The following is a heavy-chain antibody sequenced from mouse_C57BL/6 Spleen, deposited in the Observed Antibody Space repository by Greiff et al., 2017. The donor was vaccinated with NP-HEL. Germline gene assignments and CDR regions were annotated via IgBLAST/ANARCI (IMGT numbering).Heavy chain of an antibody. Sequence: VKLMESGAELVRPGASVTLSCKASGYTFTDYEMHWVKQTPVHGLEWIGAIDPETGGTAYNQKFKGKAILTADKSSSTAYMELRSLTSEDSAVYYCTIKGGFAYWGQGTLVTVSA. CDR3: TIKGGFAY. CDR2: IDPETGGT. V-gene: IGHV1-15*01. J-gene: IGHJ3*01. CDR1: GYTFTDYE.